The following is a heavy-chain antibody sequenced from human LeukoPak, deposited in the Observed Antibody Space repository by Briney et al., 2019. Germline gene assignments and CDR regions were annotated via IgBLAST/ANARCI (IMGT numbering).Heavy chain of an antibody. D-gene: IGHD3-9*01. Sequence: GGSLRLSCAASGFTFSSYAMSWFRKAPGKRLESLSAISGSGGSTYYADSVKGRFTISRDNSKNTLYLQMNSLRAEDTAVYFCVLEHRAAYDILTGYTTPLDAFDIWGQGTMVTVSS. V-gene: IGHV3-23*01. CDR1: GFTFSSYA. J-gene: IGHJ3*02. CDR2: ISGSGGST. CDR3: VLEHRAAYDILTGYTTPLDAFDI.